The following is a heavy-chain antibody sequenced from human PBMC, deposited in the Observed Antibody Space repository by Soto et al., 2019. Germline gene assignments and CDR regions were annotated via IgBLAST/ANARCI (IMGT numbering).Heavy chain of an antibody. V-gene: IGHV4-39*01. CDR3: ASPKIAFYNWFDP. CDR1: GGFVSSSSYS. CDR2: IYSSENT. Sequence: SETLSLTCSVSGGFVSSSSYSWGWIRQSPGKGLEWIGTIYSSENTYYNPSLLSRVTISVDTSKNQFSLKLSSVTAADTAVYYCASPKIAFYNWFDPWGQGTLVTVSS. J-gene: IGHJ5*02. D-gene: IGHD3-3*02.